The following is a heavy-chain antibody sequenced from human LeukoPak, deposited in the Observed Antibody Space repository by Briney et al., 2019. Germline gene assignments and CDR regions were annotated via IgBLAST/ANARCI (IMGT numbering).Heavy chain of an antibody. V-gene: IGHV1-69*13. CDR3: ARGSVQTTNWFDP. Sequence: SVTVSCTASGGTFSRDAISWIRQAPRQGLEWMGGIIPIHSTASYAQKFQDRVTITADESTNTVYMKLSSLGSDDTAVYYCARGSVQTTNWFDPWGQGTPVTVSS. CDR1: GGTFSRDA. J-gene: IGHJ5*02. D-gene: IGHD1-1*01. CDR2: IIPIHSTA.